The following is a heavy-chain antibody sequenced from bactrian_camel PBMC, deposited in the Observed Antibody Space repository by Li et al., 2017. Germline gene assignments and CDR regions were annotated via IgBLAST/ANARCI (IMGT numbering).Heavy chain of an antibody. CDR3: VKPNPDARGGFDH. J-gene: IGHJ4*01. V-gene: IGHV3S25*01. D-gene: IGHD1*01. CDR2: SSSGALSL. Sequence: GLVHPGGSLGLSCAASGFTFTNYWMHWVRQGPGKGLEWVSSSSSGALSLVYADSVKGRFTISRDNAKNTVYLLMNSLKPEDTAVYYCVKPNPDARGGFDHWGQGTQVTVS. CDR1: GFTFTNYW.